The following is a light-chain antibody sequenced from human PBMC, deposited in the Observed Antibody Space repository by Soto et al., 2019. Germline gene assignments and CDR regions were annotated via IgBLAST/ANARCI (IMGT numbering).Light chain of an antibody. J-gene: IGKJ2*01. Sequence: AIRMTQSPSSLSASTGDRVTITCRASQGISSYLAWYQQKPGKAPKLLIYAASTLQSGVPSRFSGSGSGTDFTLTISCLQSEDFATYYCQQYYSYPQYTFGQGTKLVIK. CDR2: AAS. CDR1: QGISSY. CDR3: QQYYSYPQYT. V-gene: IGKV1-8*01.